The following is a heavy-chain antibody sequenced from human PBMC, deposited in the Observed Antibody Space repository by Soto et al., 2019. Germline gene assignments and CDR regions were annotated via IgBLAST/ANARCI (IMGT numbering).Heavy chain of an antibody. V-gene: IGHV3-23*01. CDR1: GFTFSSYA. D-gene: IGHD3-3*01. J-gene: IGHJ5*02. CDR2: ISGSGGST. CDR3: AKGIFGVVITRENFDP. Sequence: GGSLRLSCAASGFTFSSYAMSWVRQAPGKGLEWVSAISGSGGSTYYADSVKGRFTISRDNSKNTLYLQMNSLRAEDTAVYYCAKGIFGVVITRENFDPWGQGTLVTVSS.